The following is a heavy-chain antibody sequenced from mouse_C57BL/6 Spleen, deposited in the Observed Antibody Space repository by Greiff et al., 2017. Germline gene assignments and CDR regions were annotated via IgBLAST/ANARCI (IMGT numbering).Heavy chain of an antibody. CDR2: FYPGSGSI. D-gene: IGHD1-1*01. CDR3: ARHGRYYGEEIYFED. V-gene: IGHV1-62-2*01. Sequence: VKLEESGAELVKPGASVKLSCKASGYTFTEYSIHWVKQRPGQGLEWIGWFYPGSGSIKYNEKFKDKATLTADKSSSTVYMELSSLTSEDSAVYFRARHGRYYGEEIYFEDWGKGATLTV. J-gene: IGHJ2*01. CDR1: GYTFTEYS.